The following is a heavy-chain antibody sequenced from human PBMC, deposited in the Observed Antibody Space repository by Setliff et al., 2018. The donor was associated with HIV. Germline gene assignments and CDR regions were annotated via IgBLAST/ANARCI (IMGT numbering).Heavy chain of an antibody. CDR2: IDHIGST. D-gene: IGHD5-12*01. J-gene: IGHJ4*02. V-gene: IGHV4-38-2*02. CDR1: GVSISNGYY. Sequence: PSETLSLTCTVSGVSISNGYYWAWIRQPPGKGLEWIGSIDHIGSTYYNPSLKGRVTISVDTSKNQFSLRLRAVTAADTAIYYCARLYSPPRGFDFWGQGTLVTVSS. CDR3: ARLYSPPRGFDF.